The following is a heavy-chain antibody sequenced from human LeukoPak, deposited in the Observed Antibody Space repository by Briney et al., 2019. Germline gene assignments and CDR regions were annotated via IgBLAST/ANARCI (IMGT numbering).Heavy chain of an antibody. Sequence: KPSETLSLTCAVYGGSFSGYYWSWIRQPPGKGLEWIGEINHSGSTNYNPSLKSRVTISVDTSKNQFSLKLSSVTAADTAVYYCARGRGYYYGSGSYYNPLYFDYWGQGTLVTVSS. V-gene: IGHV4-34*01. CDR3: ARGRGYYYGSGSYYNPLYFDY. CDR2: INHSGST. CDR1: GGSFSGYY. J-gene: IGHJ4*02. D-gene: IGHD3-10*01.